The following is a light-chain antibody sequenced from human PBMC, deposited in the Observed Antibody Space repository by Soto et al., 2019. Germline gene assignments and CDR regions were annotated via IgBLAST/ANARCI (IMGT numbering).Light chain of an antibody. CDR2: AAS. CDR3: QQLNSYPRT. CDR1: QGISSY. J-gene: IGKJ5*01. V-gene: IGKV1-9*01. Sequence: DVQLTKSPSFVTASVAPRVSITCRASQGISSYLAWYQQKPGKAPKLLIYAASTLQSGVPSRFSGSGSGTEFTLTISSLQPEDFATYYCQQLNSYPRTFGQGTRLEIK.